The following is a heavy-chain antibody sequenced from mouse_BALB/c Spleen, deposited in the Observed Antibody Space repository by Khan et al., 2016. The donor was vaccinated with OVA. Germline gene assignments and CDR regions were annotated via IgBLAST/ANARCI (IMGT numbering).Heavy chain of an antibody. CDR1: GYSFTSYL. CDR2: IYPGNSDT. Sequence: VQLQQSGTVLARPGASVKMSCKASGYSFTSYLIHWVKQRPGQGLEWIGDIYPGNSDTTYNQQFKEKAKLTTGTSANTAYMELSSLTNEDSAVYYCARGGYSSFAYWGQGTLVTVSA. D-gene: IGHD1-3*01. CDR3: ARGGYSSFAY. J-gene: IGHJ3*01. V-gene: IGHV1-5*01.